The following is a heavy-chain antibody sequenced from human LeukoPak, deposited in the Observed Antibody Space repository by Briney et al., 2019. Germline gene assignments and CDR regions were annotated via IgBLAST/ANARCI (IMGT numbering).Heavy chain of an antibody. Sequence: SVKVTCKASGGTFSSYAISWVRQAPGQGLEWMGGIIPIFGTANYAQKFQGRVTITADESTSTAYMELSSLRSEDTAVYYCARDYYGSGSYYKPFDYWGQGTLATVSS. J-gene: IGHJ4*02. CDR3: ARDYYGSGSYYKPFDY. CDR2: IIPIFGTA. D-gene: IGHD3-10*01. CDR1: GGTFSSYA. V-gene: IGHV1-69*13.